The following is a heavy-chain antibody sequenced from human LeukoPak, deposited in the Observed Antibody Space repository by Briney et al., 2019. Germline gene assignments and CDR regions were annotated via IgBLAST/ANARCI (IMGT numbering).Heavy chain of an antibody. J-gene: IGHJ4*02. CDR1: GGSFSGYY. CDR3: ARAGYCSGGSCYPGALFDY. CDR2: INHSGST. D-gene: IGHD2-15*01. Sequence: SENLSLNCAVYGGSFSGYYWSWIRQPPGKGLEWIGEINHSGSTNYNPSLKSRVTISVDTSKNQFSLKLSSVTAADTAVYYCARAGYCSGGSCYPGALFDYWGQGTLVTVSS. V-gene: IGHV4-34*01.